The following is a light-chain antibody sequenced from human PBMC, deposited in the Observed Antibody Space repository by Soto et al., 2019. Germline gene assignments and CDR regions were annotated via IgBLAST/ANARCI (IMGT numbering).Light chain of an antibody. CDR2: AAS. CDR3: QQSDSTPVT. J-gene: IGKJ4*01. V-gene: IGKV1-39*01. Sequence: DIQMTQSPSSLSASVGDRVTITCRASQSISSYLNWYQQKPGKAPKLLIYAASSLQSGVPSRFSGSRSGTDFTLTISSLQPEDFATYYCQQSDSTPVTCGGGTKVEIK. CDR1: QSISSY.